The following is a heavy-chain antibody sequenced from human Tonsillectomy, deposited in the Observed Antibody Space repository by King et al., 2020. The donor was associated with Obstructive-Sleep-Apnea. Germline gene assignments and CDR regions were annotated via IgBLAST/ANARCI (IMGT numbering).Heavy chain of an antibody. D-gene: IGHD6-19*01. CDR3: TTSYISDWVDY. CDR2: IKSKTDGGTT. Sequence: VQLVESGGGLVKPGGSLRLPCAGSGFTFSHVWMSWVRQAPGKGLEWVGRIKSKTDGGTTDYAAPVKGKFTISRENSKNTLYLQMSSLKTEDTAVYYCTTSYISDWVDYWGQGMLVTVSS. CDR1: GFTFSHVW. V-gene: IGHV3-15*01. J-gene: IGHJ4*02.